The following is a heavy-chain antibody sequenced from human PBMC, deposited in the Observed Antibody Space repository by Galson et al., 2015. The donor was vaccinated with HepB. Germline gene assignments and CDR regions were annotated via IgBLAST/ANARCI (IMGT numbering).Heavy chain of an antibody. J-gene: IGHJ5*02. V-gene: IGHV3-7*03. CDR3: GDITHWSLDS. CDR1: GFDFSDYW. CDR2: IKRDGSEK. Sequence: SLRLSCAASGFDFSDYWMNWVRQAPGKGLEWLAIIKRDGSEKHYVDSVAGRFTVSRDNAKSSLYLQMNSLKAEDTAVYYCGDITHWSLDSWGQGTMVTVSS. D-gene: IGHD1-14*01.